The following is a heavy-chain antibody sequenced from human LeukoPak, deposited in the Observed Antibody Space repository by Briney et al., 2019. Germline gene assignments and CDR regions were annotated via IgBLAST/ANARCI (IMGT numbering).Heavy chain of an antibody. CDR3: ARENYYYGSGRTYYYYMDV. CDR2: ISGSGGST. V-gene: IGHV3-23*01. Sequence: GGSLRLSCAASGFTFSSYAMSWVRQAPGKGLEWVSAISGSGGSTYYADSVKGRITISRDNAKNSLYLQMNSLRAEDTALYYCARENYYYGSGRTYYYYMDVWGKGTTVTVSS. D-gene: IGHD3-10*01. CDR1: GFTFSSYA. J-gene: IGHJ6*03.